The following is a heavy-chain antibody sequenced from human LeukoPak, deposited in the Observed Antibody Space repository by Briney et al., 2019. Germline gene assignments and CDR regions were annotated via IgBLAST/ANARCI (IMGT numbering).Heavy chain of an antibody. V-gene: IGHV3-7*01. CDR2: IKQDGSET. Sequence: GGSLRLSCAASGFTFSTFAMIWVRQVPGKGLEWVANIKQDGSETTYADSVRGRFTIFRDNAKDSVYLQMNSLRAEDSATYYCVREGFYFFDFWGQGTLVTVSS. CDR3: VREGFYFFDF. J-gene: IGHJ4*01. CDR1: GFTFSTFA.